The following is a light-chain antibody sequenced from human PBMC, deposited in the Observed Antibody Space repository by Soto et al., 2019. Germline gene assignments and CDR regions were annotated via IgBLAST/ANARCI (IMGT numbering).Light chain of an antibody. J-gene: IGLJ2*01. CDR1: SANIGAGYD. V-gene: IGLV1-40*01. Sequence: QSALTQPPSVSGAPGQRVTISCTGSSANIGAGYDVHWYQQLPGRAPKLLIYGNNNRPSGVPDRFSGSRSGTSASLAITALQAEDEADYYCQSFDNSLSGFGGFGGGTKVTVL. CDR2: GNN. CDR3: QSFDNSLSGFGG.